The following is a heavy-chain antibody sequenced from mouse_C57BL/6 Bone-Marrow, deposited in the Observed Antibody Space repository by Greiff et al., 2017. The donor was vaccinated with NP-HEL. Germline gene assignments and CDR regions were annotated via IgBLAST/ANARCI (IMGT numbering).Heavy chain of an antibody. CDR2: IDPENGDT. CDR1: GFNIKDDY. CDR3: TTGVSYAMDY. D-gene: IGHD6-2*01. Sequence: VQLQQSGAELVRPGASVKLSCTASGFNIKDDYMHWVKQRPEQGLEWIGWIDPENGDTEYASKFQGKGTITADTSSNTAYLQLSSLTSEDTAVYYCTTGVSYAMDYWGQGTSVTVSA. J-gene: IGHJ4*01. V-gene: IGHV14-4*01.